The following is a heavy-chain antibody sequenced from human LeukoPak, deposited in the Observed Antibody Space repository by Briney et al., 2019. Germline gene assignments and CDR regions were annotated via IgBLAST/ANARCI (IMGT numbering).Heavy chain of an antibody. Sequence: SETLSPTCTVSGGSISSSSYYWGWIRQPPGKGLEWIGSIYYSGSTYYNPSLKSRVTISVDTSKNQFSLKLSSVTAADTAVYYCARRRSTYCSGGSCYSYFDYWGQGTLVTVSS. J-gene: IGHJ4*02. CDR2: IYYSGST. V-gene: IGHV4-39*01. CDR3: ARRRSTYCSGGSCYSYFDY. CDR1: GGSISSSSYY. D-gene: IGHD2-15*01.